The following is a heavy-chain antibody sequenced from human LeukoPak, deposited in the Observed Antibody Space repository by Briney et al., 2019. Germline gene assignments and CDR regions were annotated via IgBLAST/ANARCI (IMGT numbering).Heavy chain of an antibody. CDR3: AGGVVAAVFDY. CDR1: GGSISSYY. D-gene: IGHD2-15*01. Sequence: SETQSLTCTVSGGSISSYYWSWIRQPPGKGLEWIGYIYYSGSTNYNPSLKSRVTISVDTSKNQFSLKLSSVTAADTAVYYCAGGVVAAVFDYWGQGTLVTVSS. J-gene: IGHJ4*02. V-gene: IGHV4-59*01. CDR2: IYYSGST.